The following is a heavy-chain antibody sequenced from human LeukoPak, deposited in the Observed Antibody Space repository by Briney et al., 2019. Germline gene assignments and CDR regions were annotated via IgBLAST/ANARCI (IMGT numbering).Heavy chain of an antibody. CDR2: ISSSSSTI. Sequence: GGSRRLSCAASGFTFSSYSMNWVRQAPGKGLELVSYISSSSSTIYYADSVKGRFTISRDNAKNSLFLQMNSLRAEDTAVYYCAKGVVAGRHAFDIWGQGTMVTVSS. CDR1: GFTFSSYS. J-gene: IGHJ3*02. CDR3: AKGVVAGRHAFDI. V-gene: IGHV3-48*04. D-gene: IGHD2-15*01.